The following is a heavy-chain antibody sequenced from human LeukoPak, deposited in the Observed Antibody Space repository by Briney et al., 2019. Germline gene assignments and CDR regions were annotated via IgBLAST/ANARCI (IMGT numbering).Heavy chain of an antibody. Sequence: XASGLTVSSXXXXXXRXXXXKXXXXXXXXXSDSGTDYADSVKGRFTISRDNSKNTQYLQMNSLRAEDTAVYYCAKDRPIPGIAVAGHSPHWGQGTLVTVSS. CDR2: XXSDSGT. CDR1: GLTVSSXX. CDR3: AKDRPIPGIAVAGHSPH. V-gene: IGHV3-53*01. D-gene: IGHD6-19*01. J-gene: IGHJ4*02.